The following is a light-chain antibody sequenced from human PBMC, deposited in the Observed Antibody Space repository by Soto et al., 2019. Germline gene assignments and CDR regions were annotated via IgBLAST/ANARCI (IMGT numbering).Light chain of an antibody. CDR2: EVS. J-gene: IGLJ1*01. Sequence: QSALTQPASVSGSPGQSITISCTGSSSDIGGYKYVSWYQQHPGKAPKLIIYEVSSRPSGVSNRFSGSKSGNTASLTISGLQADDEADYHCGSFTGGITPYVFGTGIKLTVL. V-gene: IGLV2-14*01. CDR3: GSFTGGITPYV. CDR1: SSDIGGYKY.